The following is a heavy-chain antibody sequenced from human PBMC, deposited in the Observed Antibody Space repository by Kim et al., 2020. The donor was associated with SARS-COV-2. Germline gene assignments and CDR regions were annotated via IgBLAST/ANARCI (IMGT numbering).Heavy chain of an antibody. Sequence: ASVKVSCKASGYTFTSYYMHWVRQAPGQGLEWMGIINPSGGSTSYAQKFQGRVTMTRDTSTSTVYMELSSLRSEDTAVYYCATALPTVTTLLFFHPHYYYYGMDVWGQGTTVTVSS. CDR3: ATALPTVTTLLFFHPHYYYYGMDV. CDR2: INPSGGST. D-gene: IGHD4-17*01. CDR1: GYTFTSYY. V-gene: IGHV1-46*01. J-gene: IGHJ6*02.